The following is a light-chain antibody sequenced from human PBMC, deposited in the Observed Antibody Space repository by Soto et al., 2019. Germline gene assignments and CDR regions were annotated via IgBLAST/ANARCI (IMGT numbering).Light chain of an antibody. J-gene: IGLJ2*01. V-gene: IGLV1-40*01. CDR1: SSNIGTGYD. CDR2: SNS. CDR3: QSYDSNLSVV. Sequence: QSALTQPPSVSGAPGQRVTISCTGSSSNIGTGYDVHWYQQLPGTAPKLLIYSNSNRPSGVPDRFSGSKSGTSASLAITGLQAEDEADYYCQSYDSNLSVVFGGGTKLTVL.